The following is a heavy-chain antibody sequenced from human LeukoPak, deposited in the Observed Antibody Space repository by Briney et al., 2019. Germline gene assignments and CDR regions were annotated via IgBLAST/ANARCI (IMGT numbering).Heavy chain of an antibody. Sequence: ASVKVSCKASGGTFSSYAISWVRQAPGQGLEWMGWINPNSGGTNYAQKFQGRVTMTRDTSISTAYMELSRLRSDDTAVYYCARDQWLVRYDWGQGTLVTVSS. CDR3: ARDQWLVRYD. CDR1: GGTFSSYA. V-gene: IGHV1-2*02. J-gene: IGHJ4*02. D-gene: IGHD6-19*01. CDR2: INPNSGGT.